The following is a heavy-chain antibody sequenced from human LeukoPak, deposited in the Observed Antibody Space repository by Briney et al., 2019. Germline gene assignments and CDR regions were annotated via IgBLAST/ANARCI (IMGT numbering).Heavy chain of an antibody. CDR2: IIPILGIA. J-gene: IGHJ5*02. CDR3: ARDGAPYYYGSGSYNH. CDR1: GGTFSSYA. D-gene: IGHD3-10*01. V-gene: IGHV1-69*04. Sequence: SVKVSCKASGGTFSSYAISWVRQAPGQGLEWMGRIIPILGIANYAQKFQGRVTITADKSTSTAYMELSSLRSEDTAMYYCARDGAPYYYGSGSYNHWGQGTLVTVSS.